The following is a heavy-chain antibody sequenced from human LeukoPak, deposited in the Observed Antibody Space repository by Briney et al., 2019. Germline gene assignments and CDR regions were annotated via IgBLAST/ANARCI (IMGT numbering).Heavy chain of an antibody. Sequence: GGSLRLSCAASGFTFSSYAMSWVRQAPGKGLEWVSSISGSSYISYADSVKGRFTISRDNAKNLLYLQMNSLRAEDTAVYYCARDRTTPFGVAFALSDYWGQGALVTVSS. CDR3: ARDRTTPFGVAFALSDY. CDR2: ISGSSYI. CDR1: GFTFSSYA. V-gene: IGHV3-21*06. D-gene: IGHD3-10*01. J-gene: IGHJ4*02.